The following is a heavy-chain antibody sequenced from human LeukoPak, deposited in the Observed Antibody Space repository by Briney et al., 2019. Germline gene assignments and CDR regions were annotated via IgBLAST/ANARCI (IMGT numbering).Heavy chain of an antibody. CDR3: ARTYYYDSSGYYYPDDAFDI. J-gene: IGHJ3*02. Sequence: SETLSLTCTVSGGSISSGGYYWRWIRQHPGKGLERIGYIYYRGSTYYNPSLKSRVTISVDTSKNQFSLKLSSVTAPDTALYYCARTYYYDSSGYYYPDDAFDIWGQGTMVTVSS. CDR1: GGSISSGGYY. CDR2: IYYRGST. D-gene: IGHD3-22*01. V-gene: IGHV4-31*03.